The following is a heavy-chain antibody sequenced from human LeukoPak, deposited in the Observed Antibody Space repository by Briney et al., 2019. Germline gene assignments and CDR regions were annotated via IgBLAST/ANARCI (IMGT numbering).Heavy chain of an antibody. Sequence: SETLSLTCAVTGGSITNDNWWSWVRQPPGKGLEWIGEIYHSGSTKCNPSLKSRVIMSVDTSKNQFSLKLSSVTAADTAVYYCARMAVPADYWGQGTLVTVSS. V-gene: IGHV4-4*02. CDR3: ARMAVPADY. D-gene: IGHD5-24*01. J-gene: IGHJ4*02. CDR2: IYHSGST. CDR1: GGSITNDNW.